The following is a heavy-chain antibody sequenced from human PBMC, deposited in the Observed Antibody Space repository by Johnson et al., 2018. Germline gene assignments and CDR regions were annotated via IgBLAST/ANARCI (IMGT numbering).Heavy chain of an antibody. CDR2: ISSSSSYI. CDR3: ASLITMIDRGAFDM. Sequence: VQLVQAGGGLVKPGGSLRLSCAASGFTFSSYNMNWVRQAPGKGLEWVSSISSSSSYIYYADAVKGRFTISRDNAKNSLYLQMNSLRAEDTAVYYWASLITMIDRGAFDMWGQGSMVTVSS. CDR1: GFTFSSYN. V-gene: IGHV3-21*01. D-gene: IGHD3-22*01. J-gene: IGHJ3*02.